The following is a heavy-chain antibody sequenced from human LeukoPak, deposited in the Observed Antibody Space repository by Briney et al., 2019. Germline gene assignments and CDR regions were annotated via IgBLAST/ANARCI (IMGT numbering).Heavy chain of an antibody. Sequence: RGSLRLSCAASGFTFSDYYMSWIRQAPGKGLGWVSYISSSGSTIYYADSVKGRFTISRDNAKNSLYLQMNSLRAEDTAVYYCARNHYYDSSGSDYWGQGTLVTVSS. CDR3: ARNHYYDSSGSDY. V-gene: IGHV3-11*01. J-gene: IGHJ4*02. CDR2: ISSSGSTI. CDR1: GFTFSDYY. D-gene: IGHD3-22*01.